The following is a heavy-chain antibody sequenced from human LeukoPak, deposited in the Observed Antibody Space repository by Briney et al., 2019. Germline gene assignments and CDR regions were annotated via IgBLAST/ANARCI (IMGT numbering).Heavy chain of an antibody. V-gene: IGHV3-30*02. CDR1: GFTFSSYG. Sequence: PGGSLRLSCAASGFTFSSYGMHWVRQAPGKGLEGVAFIRYDGSNKYYADSVKGRFTISRDNSKNTLYLQMNSLRAEDTAVYYCAREPFSAPNPYYDSSGYYSDSGYFDYWGQGTLVTVSS. CDR2: IRYDGSNK. D-gene: IGHD3-22*01. CDR3: AREPFSAPNPYYDSSGYYSDSGYFDY. J-gene: IGHJ4*02.